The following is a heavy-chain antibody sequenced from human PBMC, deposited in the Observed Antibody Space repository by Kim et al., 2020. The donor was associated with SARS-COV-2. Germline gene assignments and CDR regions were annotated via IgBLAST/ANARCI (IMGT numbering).Heavy chain of an antibody. CDR2: INPSGAFT. V-gene: IGHV1-46*01. J-gene: IGHJ4*02. CDR3: AREAALIAAPQKNFDY. Sequence: ASVKVSCKASGFTFTNYFMHGVRQAPGQGLEWMGTINPSGAFTLFTQKYQGRVIITKDTSTSTVYMEVSSLRSEDTAVYFCAREAALIAAPQKNFDYWGQGTLVTVSS. CDR1: GFTFTNYF. D-gene: IGHD6-25*01.